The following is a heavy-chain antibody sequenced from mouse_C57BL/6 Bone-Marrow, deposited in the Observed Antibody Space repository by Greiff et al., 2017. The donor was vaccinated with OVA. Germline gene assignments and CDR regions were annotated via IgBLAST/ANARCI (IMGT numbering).Heavy chain of an antibody. CDR1: GFNIKDDY. CDR2: IDPENGDT. D-gene: IGHD3-3*01. CDR3: TDWAAWFAY. J-gene: IGHJ3*01. V-gene: IGHV14-4*01. Sequence: EVQGVESGAELVRPGASVKLSCTASGFNIKDDYMHWVKQRPEQGLEWIGWIDPENGDTEYASKFQGKATITADTSSNTAYLQLSSLTSEDTAVYYCTDWAAWFAYWGQGTLVTVSA.